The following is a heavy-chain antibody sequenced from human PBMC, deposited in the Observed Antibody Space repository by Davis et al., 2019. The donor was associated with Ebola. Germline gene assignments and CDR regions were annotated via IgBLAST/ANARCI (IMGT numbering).Heavy chain of an antibody. V-gene: IGHV3-74*01. CDR1: GFTFSTYW. CDR3: ARARYPPDY. J-gene: IGHJ4*02. D-gene: IGHD3-16*02. CDR2: FNGDGGST. Sequence: GSLRLSCAASGFTFSTYWLHWVRQAPGKGLVWVSRFNGDGGSTNYADSLKGRSTISRDNAKNTLYLQMNSLRAEDTAVYYCARARYPPDYWGQGTLVTVSS.